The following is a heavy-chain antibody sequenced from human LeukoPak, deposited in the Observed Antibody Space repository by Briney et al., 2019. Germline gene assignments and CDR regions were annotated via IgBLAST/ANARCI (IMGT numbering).Heavy chain of an antibody. V-gene: IGHV3-21*01. CDR3: ARGSDSTQSGYDFPLPFDY. D-gene: IGHD5-12*01. CDR1: GFTFSSYS. Sequence: GGSPRLSCAASGFTFSSYSMNWVRQAPGKGLEWVSSISSSSSYIYYADSVKGRFTISRDNAKNSLYLQMNSLRAEDTAVYYCARGSDSTQSGYDFPLPFDYWGQGTLVTVSS. CDR2: ISSSSSYI. J-gene: IGHJ4*02.